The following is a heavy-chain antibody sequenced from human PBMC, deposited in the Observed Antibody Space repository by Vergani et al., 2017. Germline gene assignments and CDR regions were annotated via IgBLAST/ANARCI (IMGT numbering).Heavy chain of an antibody. Sequence: QVQLVQSGAEVKKPGSSVKVSCKASGGTFSSYAISWVRQAPGQGLEWMGGIIPIFGTANYAQKFQGRVTITADESTSTAYMELSSLRSEDTAVYYCARSSGYCGGDCSPNWFDPWGQGTLVTVSS. J-gene: IGHJ5*02. CDR2: IIPIFGTA. V-gene: IGHV1-69*01. CDR3: ARSSGYCGGDCSPNWFDP. CDR1: GGTFSSYA. D-gene: IGHD2-21*02.